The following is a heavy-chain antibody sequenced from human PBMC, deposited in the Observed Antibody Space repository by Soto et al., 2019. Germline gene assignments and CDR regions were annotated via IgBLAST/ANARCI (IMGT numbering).Heavy chain of an antibody. V-gene: IGHV3-9*01. CDR2: ISWKSGDI. D-gene: IGHD2-2*03. CDR1: GVSFDDYG. Sequence: EVQLVESGGGSVQPGRSLSLSCAASGVSFDDYGMHWVRPVPGKGLGWVSGISWKSGDIYYADSVKGRFTISRDNAKRSLYLQMNSLRAEDTALYYCAKDNDLDRDGPFDYWGQGILVTVSS. CDR3: AKDNDLDRDGPFDY. J-gene: IGHJ4*02.